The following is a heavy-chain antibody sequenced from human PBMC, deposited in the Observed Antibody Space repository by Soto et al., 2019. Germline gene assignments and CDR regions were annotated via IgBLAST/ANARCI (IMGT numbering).Heavy chain of an antibody. CDR3: ARDIDILTGYYRDY. Sequence: QPGGSLRLSCAASGFTFSTYWMTWVRQAPGKGLEWVANIKQDGSEKYYVDSVKGRFTISRDIAKTSLFLQMNSLRAEDTAVYYCARDIDILTGYYRDYWGQGTLVTVSS. J-gene: IGHJ4*02. CDR1: GFTFSTYW. D-gene: IGHD3-9*01. V-gene: IGHV3-7*03. CDR2: IKQDGSEK.